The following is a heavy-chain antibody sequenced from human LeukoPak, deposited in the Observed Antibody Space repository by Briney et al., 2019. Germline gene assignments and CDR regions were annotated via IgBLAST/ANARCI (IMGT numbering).Heavy chain of an antibody. J-gene: IGHJ4*02. D-gene: IGHD4-17*01. CDR3: AKSDYGDYVGHFDY. Sequence: GGSLRLSCAASGFTFSSYGMHWVRQAPGKGLEWVAFIRYGGSNKYYADSVKGRFTISRDNSKNTLYLQMNSLRAEDTAVYYCAKSDYGDYVGHFDYWGQGTLVTVSS. CDR1: GFTFSSYG. V-gene: IGHV3-30*02. CDR2: IRYGGSNK.